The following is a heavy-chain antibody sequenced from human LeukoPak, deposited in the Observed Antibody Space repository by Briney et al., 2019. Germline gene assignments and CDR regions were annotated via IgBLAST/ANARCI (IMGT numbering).Heavy chain of an antibody. CDR1: GFTFSSYW. V-gene: IGHV3-7*01. D-gene: IGHD3-10*01. CDR3: ARVAGSGSYYPRYYYYYMDV. Sequence: GGSLRLSCAASGFTFSSYWMSWVRQAPGKGLEWVANIKQDGSEKYCVDSVKGRFTISRDNAKNSLYLQMNSLRAEDTAVYYCARVAGSGSYYPRYYYYYMDVWGKGTTVTVSS. CDR2: IKQDGSEK. J-gene: IGHJ6*03.